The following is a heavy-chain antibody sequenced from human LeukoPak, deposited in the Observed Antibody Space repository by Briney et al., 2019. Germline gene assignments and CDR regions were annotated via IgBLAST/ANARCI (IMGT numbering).Heavy chain of an antibody. CDR3: AKDPAYYDSSGYYGY. J-gene: IGHJ4*02. CDR2: IWYDGSNK. D-gene: IGHD3-22*01. Sequence: PGGSLRLSCAASGFTFSSYGMHWVRQAPGKGLEWVAVIWYDGSNKYYADSVKGRFTISRDNSKNTLYLQMNSLRAEDTAVYYCAKDPAYYDSSGYYGYWGQGTLVTVSS. V-gene: IGHV3-30*02. CDR1: GFTFSSYG.